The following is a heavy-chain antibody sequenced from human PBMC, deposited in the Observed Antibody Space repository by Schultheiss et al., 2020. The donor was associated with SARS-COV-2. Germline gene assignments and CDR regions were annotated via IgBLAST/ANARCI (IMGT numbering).Heavy chain of an antibody. Sequence: SETLSLTCTVYGGSFSGYYWSWIRQPPGKGLEWIGEINHSGSTNYNPSLKSRVTISVDTSKNQFSLKLSSVTAADTAVYYCARDGRRVRFVGPDYWGQGTLVTVSS. V-gene: IGHV4-34*01. CDR3: ARDGRRVRFVGPDY. J-gene: IGHJ4*02. CDR2: INHSGST. D-gene: IGHD3-3*01. CDR1: GGSFSGYY.